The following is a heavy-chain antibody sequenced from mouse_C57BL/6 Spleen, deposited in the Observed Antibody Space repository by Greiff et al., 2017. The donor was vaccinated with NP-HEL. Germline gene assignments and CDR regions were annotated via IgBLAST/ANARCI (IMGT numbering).Heavy chain of an antibody. V-gene: IGHV1-64*01. CDR2: IHPNSGST. CDR3: ASGDYGSSYWYVDV. D-gene: IGHD1-1*01. CDR1: GYTFTSYW. Sequence: QVQLQQPGAELVKPGASAMLSCKASGYTFTSYWMPWVKQRPGQGLEWIGMIHPNSGSTNYNEKFKSKATLTVDKSSSTAYMQLSSLTSEDSAVYDGASGDYGSSYWYVDVWGTGTTVTVSS. J-gene: IGHJ1*03.